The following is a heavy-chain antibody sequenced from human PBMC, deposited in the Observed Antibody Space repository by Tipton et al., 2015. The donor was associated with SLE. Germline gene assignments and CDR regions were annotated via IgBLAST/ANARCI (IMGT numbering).Heavy chain of an antibody. D-gene: IGHD2-15*01. CDR2: INHSGST. CDR3: ARGSGVVVVAATPYYFDY. J-gene: IGHJ4*02. Sequence: TLSLTCAVYGGSFSGYYWSWIRQPPGKGLEWIGEINHSGSTNYNPSLKSRVTISVDTSKNQFSLKLSSVTAADTAVYYCARGSGVVVVAATPYYFDYWGQGTLVTVSS. V-gene: IGHV4-34*01. CDR1: GGSFSGYY.